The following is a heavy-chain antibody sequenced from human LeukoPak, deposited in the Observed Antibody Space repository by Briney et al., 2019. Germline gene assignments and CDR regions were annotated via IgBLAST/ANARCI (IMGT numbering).Heavy chain of an antibody. CDR2: ISAYNGNT. CDR3: ARRMYGSGTHIGKQPFDNNWFDP. J-gene: IGHJ5*02. CDR1: GYTFTSYG. Sequence: ASVKVSCKDSGYTFTSYGISWVRQAPGQGLEWMGWISAYNGNTNYAQKLQGRVTMTTDTSTSTAYMELRSLRSDDTAVYYCARRMYGSGTHIGKQPFDNNWFDPWGQGTLVTVSS. D-gene: IGHD3-10*01. V-gene: IGHV1-18*01.